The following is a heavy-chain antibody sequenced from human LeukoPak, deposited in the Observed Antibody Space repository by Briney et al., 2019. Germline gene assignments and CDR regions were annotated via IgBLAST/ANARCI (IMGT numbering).Heavy chain of an antibody. CDR1: GGSIKNYY. V-gene: IGHV4-59*01. D-gene: IGHD1-26*01. J-gene: IGHJ5*02. CDR3: AREGSTRWHWFAP. Sequence: PSETLSLTCTVSGGSIKNYYWSWIRQPPGKGLEWIGYIYYSGASNYNPSLKSRVTMSVDTSKNQFYLKLSSVTAADTALYYCAREGSTRWHWFAPWGQGTLVTVSS. CDR2: IYYSGAS.